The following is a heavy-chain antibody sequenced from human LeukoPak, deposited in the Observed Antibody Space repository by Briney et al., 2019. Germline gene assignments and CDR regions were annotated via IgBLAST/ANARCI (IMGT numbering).Heavy chain of an antibody. CDR2: ISYEGSNK. V-gene: IGHV3-30*18. CDR1: GFTISSYG. CDR3: AKGGGATEYYFDY. Sequence: GGSLRLSCAASGFTISSYGMHWVRQAPGKGLEWVAVISYEGSNKYYADSVKGRFTISRDNSKNTLYLQMNSLRAEDTAVYYCAKGGGATEYYFDYWGQGTLVTVSS. D-gene: IGHD1-26*01. J-gene: IGHJ4*02.